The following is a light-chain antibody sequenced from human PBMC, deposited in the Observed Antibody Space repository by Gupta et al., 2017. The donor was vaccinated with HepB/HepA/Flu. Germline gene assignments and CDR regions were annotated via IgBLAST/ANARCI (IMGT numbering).Light chain of an antibody. V-gene: IGLV2-11*01. CDR1: SSDVGGYNY. J-gene: IGLJ3*02. CDR2: DVT. Sequence: QSALTQPHAVSGCPRQSVTISCTGTSSDVGGYNYVSWYQQHSGKAPNRVMYDVTARPSGVPDRGSGYKSGSKASTLTVALGSQDEAADDCCLSEGSYTWVFGGGTQLTVL. CDR3: CLSEGSYTWV.